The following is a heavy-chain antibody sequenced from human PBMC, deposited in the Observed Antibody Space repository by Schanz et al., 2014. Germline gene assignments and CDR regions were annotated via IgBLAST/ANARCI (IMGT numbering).Heavy chain of an antibody. CDR3: ARVQDDILTGSEYYYGMDV. CDR1: GYTFTNFY. CDR2: INPSGGST. V-gene: IGHV1-46*01. J-gene: IGHJ6*02. Sequence: QVQLVQSGAEVKKPGASVKVSCKASGYTFTNFYIHWVRQAPGQGLEWMGIINPSGGSTTYAQKFQGRVTMTTDTSTSTAYMELRSLRSDDTAVYYCARVQDDILTGSEYYYGMDVWGQGTLXTVSS. D-gene: IGHD3-9*01.